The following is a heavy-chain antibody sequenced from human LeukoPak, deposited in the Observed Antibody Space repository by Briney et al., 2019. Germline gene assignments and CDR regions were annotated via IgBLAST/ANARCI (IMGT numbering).Heavy chain of an antibody. CDR1: GDSISSYY. Sequence: PSETLSLTCTVSGDSISSYYWSWIRQPPGKGLEWIGYIYYSGSTNYNPSLESRVAISVDTSKNQFSLKLKSVTAADTAVYYCARLDTVTTDAFDIWGQGTMVAVSS. CDR2: IYYSGST. J-gene: IGHJ3*02. CDR3: ARLDTVTTDAFDI. V-gene: IGHV4-59*08. D-gene: IGHD4-17*01.